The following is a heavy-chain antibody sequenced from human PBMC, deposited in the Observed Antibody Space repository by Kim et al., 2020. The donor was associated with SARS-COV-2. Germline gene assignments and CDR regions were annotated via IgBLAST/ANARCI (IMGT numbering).Heavy chain of an antibody. CDR3: TTDWFGELTPPPQFDY. Sequence: PGNGRFPISRDDSKNTLYLPMNSLQTEDTAVYYCTTDWFGELTPPPQFDYWGQGTLVTVSS. D-gene: IGHD3-10*01. V-gene: IGHV3-15*01. J-gene: IGHJ4*02.